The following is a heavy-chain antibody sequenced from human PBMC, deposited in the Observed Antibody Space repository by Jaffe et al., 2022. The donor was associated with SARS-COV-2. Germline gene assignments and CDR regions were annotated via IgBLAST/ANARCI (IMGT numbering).Heavy chain of an antibody. J-gene: IGHJ4*02. CDR2: ISGSGRNT. D-gene: IGHD5-12*01. V-gene: IGHV3-23*01. CDR3: AKDPHSGYSGYQIDY. Sequence: EVQLLESGGGLVQRGGSLRLSCAASGFTFSSYAMNWVRQAPGKGLEWLSAISGSGRNTYYADSVKGRFTISRDNSKNTLYLQMNSLRVEDTAVYYCAKDPHSGYSGYQIDYWGQGTLVSVSS. CDR1: GFTFSSYA.